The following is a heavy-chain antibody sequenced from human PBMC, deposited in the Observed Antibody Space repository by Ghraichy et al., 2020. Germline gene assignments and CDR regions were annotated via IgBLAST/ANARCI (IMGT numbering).Heavy chain of an antibody. Sequence: SETLSLTCTVSGGSISSYYWSWIRQPAGKGLEWIGRIYTSGSTNYNPSLKSRVTMSVDTPKNQFSLKLSSVTAADTAVYYCARDREMATIDRGAFDIWGQGTMVTVSS. V-gene: IGHV4-4*07. D-gene: IGHD5-24*01. CDR3: ARDREMATIDRGAFDI. J-gene: IGHJ3*02. CDR2: IYTSGST. CDR1: GGSISSYY.